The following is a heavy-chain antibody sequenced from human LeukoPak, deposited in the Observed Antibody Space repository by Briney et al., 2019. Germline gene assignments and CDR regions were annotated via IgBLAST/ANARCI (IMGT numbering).Heavy chain of an antibody. CDR2: IYYSGGI. J-gene: IGHJ3*02. V-gene: IGHV4-28*05. D-gene: IGHD2-21*02. Sequence: SDTLSLTCSVSGYSISTSNYWAWIRQPPGRGLEWIGHIYYSGGIYYNPSLKSRVTMSGDTSRNQFSLKLSSVTALDTAVYYCARKTTAGPTKAAFDIWGQGTMVAVST. CDR3: ARKTTAGPTKAAFDI. CDR1: GYSISTSNY.